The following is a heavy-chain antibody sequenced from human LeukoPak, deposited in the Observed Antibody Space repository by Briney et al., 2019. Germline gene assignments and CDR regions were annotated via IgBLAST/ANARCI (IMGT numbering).Heavy chain of an antibody. V-gene: IGHV3-23*01. D-gene: IGHD1-7*01. J-gene: IGHJ4*02. CDR1: GFTFSSYA. CDR2: ISGSGETT. CDR3: AKGRNVELLREAFDY. Sequence: GGSLRLSCAASGFTFSSYAMSWVRQAPGKGLEWVSSISGSGETTYFSDSVRGRFTLSRDKSKNTVYLQMHSLKDEDTAIYFCAKGRNVELLREAFDYWGPGTVVIVSS.